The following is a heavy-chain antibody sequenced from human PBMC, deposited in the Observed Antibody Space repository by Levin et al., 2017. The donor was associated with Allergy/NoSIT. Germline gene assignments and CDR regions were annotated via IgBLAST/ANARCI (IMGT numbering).Heavy chain of an antibody. D-gene: IGHD1-26*01. CDR3: ARERYSGSLADY. V-gene: IGHV3-48*02. J-gene: IGHJ4*02. CDR1: GFTFSTHS. Sequence: PGGSLRLSCAASGFTFSTHSMNWVRQAPGKGLEWVSYISSSSSTVYYADSVKGRFTISRDNAKNSLYLQMNSLRDDDTAVYYCARERYSGSLADYWGQGTLVTVSS. CDR2: ISSSSSTV.